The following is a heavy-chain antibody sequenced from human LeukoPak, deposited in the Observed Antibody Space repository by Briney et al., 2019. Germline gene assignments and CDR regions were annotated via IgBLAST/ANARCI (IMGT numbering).Heavy chain of an antibody. J-gene: IGHJ6*02. CDR1: GYTFTGYY. CDR3: ASVRYYDSSGYPFDGVDV. D-gene: IGHD3-22*01. CDR2: INPNSGGT. V-gene: IGHV1-2*02. Sequence: GASVKVSCKASGYTFTGYYMHWVRQAPGQGLEWMGWINPNSGGTNYAQKFQGRVTMTRDTSISTAYMELSRLRSDDTAVYYCASVRYYDSSGYPFDGVDVWGQGTTVTVSS.